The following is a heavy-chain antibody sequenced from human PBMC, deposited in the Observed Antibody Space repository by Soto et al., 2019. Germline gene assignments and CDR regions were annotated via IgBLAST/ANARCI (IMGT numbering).Heavy chain of an antibody. V-gene: IGHV4-59*08. CDR1: GGSISSYY. CDR3: ARHIRGYDSRTYYFDY. CDR2: IYYSGST. Sequence: PSETLSLTCTVSGGSISSYYWSWIRQPPGKGLEWIGYIYYSGSTNYNPSLKSRVTISVDTSKNQFSLKLSSVTAADTAVYYCARHIRGYDSRTYYFDYWGQGTLVNVSS. J-gene: IGHJ4*02. D-gene: IGHD5-12*01.